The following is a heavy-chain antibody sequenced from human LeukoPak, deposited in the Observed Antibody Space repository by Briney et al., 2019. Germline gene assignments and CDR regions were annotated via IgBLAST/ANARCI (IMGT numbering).Heavy chain of an antibody. CDR2: IRYHGRDK. CDR3: ANSPYGDWSFDF. J-gene: IGHJ4*02. D-gene: IGHD4-17*01. V-gene: IGHV3-30*02. Sequence: GGSLRLSCAASGFTFSSHEMNWVRQAPGKGLEWVAFIRYHGRDKYYGDSVKGRFTISRDNSRNTLYLQMDSLRGEDTAVYYCANSPYGDWSFDFWGQGTLVTVSS. CDR1: GFTFSSHE.